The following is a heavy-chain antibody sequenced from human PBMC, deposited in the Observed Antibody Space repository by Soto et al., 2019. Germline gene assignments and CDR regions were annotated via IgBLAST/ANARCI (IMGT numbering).Heavy chain of an antibody. CDR1: GYTFTSYY. D-gene: IGHD3-22*01. Sequence: ASVKVSCKASGYTFTSYYMHWVRQAPGQGLEWMGIINPSGGSTSYAQKFRGRVTMTRDTSTSTVYMELSSLGSEDTAVYYCARDQGDSSGYYPPAFDIWGQGTMVTV. CDR3: ARDQGDSSGYYPPAFDI. J-gene: IGHJ3*02. V-gene: IGHV1-46*01. CDR2: INPSGGST.